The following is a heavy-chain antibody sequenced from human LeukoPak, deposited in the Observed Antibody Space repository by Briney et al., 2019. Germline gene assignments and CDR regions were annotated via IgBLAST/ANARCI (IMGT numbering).Heavy chain of an antibody. J-gene: IGHJ3*02. CDR2: IYYSGST. V-gene: IGHV4-34*01. D-gene: IGHD3-3*01. CDR1: GGSFSGYY. CDR3: ARRVTIFGVVTHFDAFDI. Sequence: SETLSLTCAVYGGSFSGYYWSWIRQPPGKGLEWIGSIYYSGSTYYNPSLKSRVTISVDTSKNQFSLKLSSVTAADTAVYYCARRVTIFGVVTHFDAFDIWGQGTMVTVSS.